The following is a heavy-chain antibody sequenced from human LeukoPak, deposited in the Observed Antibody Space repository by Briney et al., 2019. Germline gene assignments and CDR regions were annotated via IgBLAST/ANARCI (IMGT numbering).Heavy chain of an antibody. Sequence: SETLSLTCTVSGYSIGTDYYWGWIRHPPGKGLEWIGSIYNSGSTYYNPPLKSRITISVDTSKNQFSLKLSSVTDADTAVYYCARNSSSSSPPERYNWFDPWGQGTLVTVSS. CDR1: GYSIGTDYY. D-gene: IGHD6-6*01. CDR3: ARNSSSSSPPERYNWFDP. V-gene: IGHV4-38-2*02. J-gene: IGHJ5*02. CDR2: IYNSGST.